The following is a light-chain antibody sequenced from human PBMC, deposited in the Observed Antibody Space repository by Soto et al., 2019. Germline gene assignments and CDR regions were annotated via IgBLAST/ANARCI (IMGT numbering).Light chain of an antibody. CDR2: DAS. CDR3: QQYDNCPPT. CDR1: QDISNY. J-gene: IGKJ4*01. V-gene: IGKV1-33*01. Sequence: IRMTPSPSSLSASVGDRGTITCQASQDISNYLDWYQQKPGQAPKLLIYDASNRDTGIPARFSGSGSGTDFTFTISSLQPEDIATYYCQQYDNCPPTFGGGTKVDIK.